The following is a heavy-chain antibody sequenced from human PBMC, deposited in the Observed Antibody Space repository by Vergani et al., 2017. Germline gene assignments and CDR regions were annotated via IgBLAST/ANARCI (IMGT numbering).Heavy chain of an antibody. CDR2: ISWNSGSI. D-gene: IGHD6-6*01. Sequence: EVQLVESGGGLVQPGRSLRLSCAASGFTFDDYAMHWVRQAPGKGLEWVSGISWNSGSIGYADSVKGRFTISRDNAKNSLYLQMNSLRAEDTALYYCAKDILRYSSSIDHWGQGTLVTVSS. CDR3: AKDILRYSSSIDH. CDR1: GFTFDDYA. J-gene: IGHJ5*02. V-gene: IGHV3-9*01.